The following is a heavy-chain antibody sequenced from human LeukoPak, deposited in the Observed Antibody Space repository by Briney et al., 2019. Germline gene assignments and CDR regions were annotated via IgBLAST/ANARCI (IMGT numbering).Heavy chain of an antibody. D-gene: IGHD6-19*01. CDR3: ARVGRAPETSSGWYPDY. Sequence: SETLSLTCGVHGEFFSGYYWSWIRQPPGKGLEWIGDINHSATTKYNPSLKSRVTISIDTSKNQFSLKLSSVTAADTAVYYCARVGRAPETSSGWYPDYWGQGTLVTVSS. CDR1: GEFFSGYY. V-gene: IGHV4-34*01. CDR2: INHSATT. J-gene: IGHJ4*02.